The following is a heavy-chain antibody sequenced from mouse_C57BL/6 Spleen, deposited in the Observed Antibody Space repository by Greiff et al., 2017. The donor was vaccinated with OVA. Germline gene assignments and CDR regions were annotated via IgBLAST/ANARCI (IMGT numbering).Heavy chain of an antibody. CDR1: GYTFTSYW. V-gene: IGHV1-69*01. Sequence: QLQQPGAELVMPGASVKLSCKASGYTFTSYWMHWVKQRPGQGLEWIGEIDPSDSYTNYNQKFKGKSTLTVDKSSSTAYMQLSSLTSEDSAVYYCARAGLGYYAMDYWGQGTSVTVSS. J-gene: IGHJ4*01. CDR2: IDPSDSYT. D-gene: IGHD4-1*01. CDR3: ARAGLGYYAMDY.